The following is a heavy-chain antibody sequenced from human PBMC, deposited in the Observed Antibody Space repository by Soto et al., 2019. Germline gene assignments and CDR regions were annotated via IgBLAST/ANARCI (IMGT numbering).Heavy chain of an antibody. CDR2: ISTYNGNK. V-gene: IGHV1-18*01. Sequence: QVQLVQSGAEVKKPGASVKVSCKASGYTFITYGVSWVRQAPGQGLDWLGWISTYNGNKRYAERLQGRVTMTTDTTTNKAYMELRNLIADDTAVYYCARGPTDYYDNSSNYFLDYWGQGALVTVSS. CDR1: GYTFITYG. J-gene: IGHJ4*02. CDR3: ARGPTDYYDNSSNYFLDY. D-gene: IGHD3-22*01.